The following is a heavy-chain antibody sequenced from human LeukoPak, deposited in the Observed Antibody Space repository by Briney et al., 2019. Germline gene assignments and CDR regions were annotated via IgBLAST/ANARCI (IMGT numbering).Heavy chain of an antibody. Sequence: GGSLRLSCAASGFTFSTYAMSWVRQAPGKGLEWVSGISGSGSPTHYADSVKGRFAISRDNSKNTVYLQMNSLRAEDTAVYYCAKENGDLYEYCGFTSCPDNWFDPWGQGTLVTVSS. V-gene: IGHV3-23*01. CDR2: ISGSGSPT. J-gene: IGHJ5*02. CDR1: GFTFSTYA. D-gene: IGHD2-2*01. CDR3: AKENGDLYEYCGFTSCPDNWFDP.